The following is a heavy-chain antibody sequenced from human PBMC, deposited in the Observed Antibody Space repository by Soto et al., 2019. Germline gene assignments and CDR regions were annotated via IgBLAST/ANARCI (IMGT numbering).Heavy chain of an antibody. CDR3: AKGRDDFWSPYYFDS. V-gene: IGHV3-23*01. J-gene: IGHJ4*02. Sequence: PXGSLLVACAGRGFTATNCAISGVGLARGQGLERVSTIPGSGGHKLHPEYADSVKGRFTISRDNARNSLYLQMDSLRDEDTALYYCAKGRDDFWSPYYFDSWGQGTLVTGSP. CDR1: GFTATNCA. D-gene: IGHD3-3*01. CDR2: IPGSGGHKLHP.